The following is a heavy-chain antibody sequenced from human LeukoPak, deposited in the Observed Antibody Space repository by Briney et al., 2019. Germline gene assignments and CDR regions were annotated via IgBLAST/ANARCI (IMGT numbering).Heavy chain of an antibody. CDR3: ARKGRQQLST. D-gene: IGHD6-13*01. J-gene: IGHJ5*02. V-gene: IGHV4-34*01. CDR2: INHSGGT. Sequence: PSETLSLTCAVYGGSFSGYYWSWIRQPPGKGLEWIGEINHSGGTNYNPSLKSRVTISVDTSKNQFSLKLSSVTAADTAVYYCARKGRQQLSTWGQGTLVTVSS. CDR1: GGSFSGYY.